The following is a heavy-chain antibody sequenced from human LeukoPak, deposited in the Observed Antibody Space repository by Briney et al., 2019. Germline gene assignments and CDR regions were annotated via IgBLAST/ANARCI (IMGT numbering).Heavy chain of an antibody. J-gene: IGHJ6*03. CDR1: GFTFTSSA. D-gene: IGHD1-1*01. Sequence: SVKVSCKASGFTFTSSAMQWVRQARGQRLEWIGWIVVGSGNTNYAQKFQERVTITRDMSTSTAYMEVSSLRSEDTAVYYCAADGGNWNLPDYYYMDVWGKGTTVTVSS. CDR2: IVVGSGNT. CDR3: AADGGNWNLPDYYYMDV. V-gene: IGHV1-58*02.